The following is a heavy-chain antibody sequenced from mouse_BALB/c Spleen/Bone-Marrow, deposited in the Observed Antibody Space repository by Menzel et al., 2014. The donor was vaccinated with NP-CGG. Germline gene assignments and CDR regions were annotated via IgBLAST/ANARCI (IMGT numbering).Heavy chain of an antibody. CDR3: ARSILGAMDY. CDR1: GYAFTSYN. CDR2: IDPYNGGT. Sequence: VQLKESGPELVKPGASVKVSCKASGYAFTSYNMYWVKQSHGKSLEWIGYIDPYNGGTSYNQKFKGRATLTVDKSSSTAYMHLNSLTSEDSAVYYCARSILGAMDYWGQGTSVTVSS. V-gene: IGHV1S135*01. J-gene: IGHJ4*01. D-gene: IGHD4-1*01.